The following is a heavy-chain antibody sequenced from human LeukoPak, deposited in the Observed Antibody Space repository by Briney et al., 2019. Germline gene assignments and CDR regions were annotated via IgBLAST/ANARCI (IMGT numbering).Heavy chain of an antibody. CDR1: GGSISSSSYY. CDR2: IYYSGST. J-gene: IGHJ3*02. D-gene: IGHD1-26*01. V-gene: IGHV4-39*07. Sequence: SETLSLTCTGSGGSISSSSYYWGWIRQPPGKGMEWIGSIYYSGSTYYNPSLKSRVTISVDTSKNQFSLKLSSVTAADTAVYYCARDMRREDAFDISGQGTMVTVSS. CDR3: ARDMRREDAFDI.